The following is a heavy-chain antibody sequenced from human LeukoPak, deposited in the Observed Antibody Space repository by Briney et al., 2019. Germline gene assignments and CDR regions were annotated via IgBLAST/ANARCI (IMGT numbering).Heavy chain of an antibody. Sequence: GGSLRLSCAASGFTFSSYAMSWVRQAPGKGLEWVSAISGSGGSTYYADSVKGRFTISRDNSKNTLYLQMNSLRAEDPAVYYCAKRRHYYDSSGSRDAFDIWGQGTMVTVSS. J-gene: IGHJ3*02. CDR2: ISGSGGST. CDR3: AKRRHYYDSSGSRDAFDI. D-gene: IGHD3-22*01. V-gene: IGHV3-23*01. CDR1: GFTFSSYA.